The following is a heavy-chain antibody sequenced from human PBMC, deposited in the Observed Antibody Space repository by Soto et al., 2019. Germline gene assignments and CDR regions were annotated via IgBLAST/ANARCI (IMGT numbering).Heavy chain of an antibody. Sequence: GGSLRLSCAASGFTFSSYAMSWVRQAPGKGLEWVSAISGSGGSTYYADSVKGRFTISRDNSKNTLYLQMNSLRAEDTAVYYCAKASCSGSYACSDYWGQGTLVTVSS. V-gene: IGHV3-23*01. D-gene: IGHD1-26*01. CDR1: GFTFSSYA. CDR2: ISGSGGST. CDR3: AKASCSGSYACSDY. J-gene: IGHJ4*02.